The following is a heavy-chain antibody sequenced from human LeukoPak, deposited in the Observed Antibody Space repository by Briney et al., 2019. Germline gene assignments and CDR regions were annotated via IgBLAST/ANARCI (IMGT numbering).Heavy chain of an antibody. CDR1: GYSISSGYY. CDR3: ASPRGYYESSGYLTNWFDP. J-gene: IGHJ5*02. D-gene: IGHD3-22*01. Sequence: SETLSLTCAVSGYSISSGYYWGWIRQPPGKGLEWIGSIYHSGSTYYNPSLKSRVTISVDTSKNQFSLKLRSVTAADTAVYYCASPRGYYESSGYLTNWFDPWGQGTLVTVSS. CDR2: IYHSGST. V-gene: IGHV4-38-2*01.